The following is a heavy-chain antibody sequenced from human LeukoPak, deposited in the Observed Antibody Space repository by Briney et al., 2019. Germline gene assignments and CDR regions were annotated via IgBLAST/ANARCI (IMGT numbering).Heavy chain of an antibody. J-gene: IGHJ4*02. CDR1: GGSFSGYY. CDR2: INHSGST. Sequence: SETLSLTCAVYGGSFSGYYWSWIRQPPGKGLEWIGEINHSGSTNYNPSLKSRVTILVDTSKNQFSLKLSSVTAADTAVYYCARGFTYYYDSSGYRPFDYWGQGTLVTVSS. CDR3: ARGFTYYYDSSGYRPFDY. V-gene: IGHV4-34*01. D-gene: IGHD3-22*01.